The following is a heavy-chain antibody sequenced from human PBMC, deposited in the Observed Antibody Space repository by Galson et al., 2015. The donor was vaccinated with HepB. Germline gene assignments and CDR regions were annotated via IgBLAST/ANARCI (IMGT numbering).Heavy chain of an antibody. CDR1: GYTFTSYG. CDR2: ISAYNGNT. D-gene: IGHD3-9*01. V-gene: IGHV1-18*01. CDR3: ARDGRDILTGYYNVNYYYGMDV. J-gene: IGHJ6*02. Sequence: SVKVSCKASGYTFTSYGISWVRQAPGQGLEWMGWISAYNGNTNYAQKLQGRVTMTTDTSTSTAYMELRSLRSDGTAVYYCARDGRDILTGYYNVNYYYGMDVWGQGTTVTVSS.